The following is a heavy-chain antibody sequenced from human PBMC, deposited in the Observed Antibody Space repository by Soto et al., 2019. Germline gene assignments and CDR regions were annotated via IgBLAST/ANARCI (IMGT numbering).Heavy chain of an antibody. Sequence: GESLRISGEGSGYSFTIYWISLVLQMPGKGLDWMWRIDPSDSYTNYSPSFQGHVTISADKSISTAYLQWSSLKASDTAMYYCALTHYDILTGYYLDYWGQGTLVTVSS. CDR2: IDPSDSYT. J-gene: IGHJ4*02. D-gene: IGHD3-9*01. CDR1: GYSFTIYW. CDR3: ALTHYDILTGYYLDY. V-gene: IGHV5-10-1*01.